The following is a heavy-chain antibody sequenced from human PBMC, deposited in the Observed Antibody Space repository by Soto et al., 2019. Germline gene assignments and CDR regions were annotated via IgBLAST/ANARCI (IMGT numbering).Heavy chain of an antibody. Sequence: GGSLRLSCAASGFNFLGYSMTWVLQAPGQGLEWVSSILGGSAATYYADSVRGRFTIPRDDSKNTLYLQMHGLRAEDTAMYYCAKDRHPDGFWPFDHWGQGTLVTVSS. V-gene: IGHV3-23*01. J-gene: IGHJ4*02. D-gene: IGHD3-3*01. CDR2: ILGGSAAT. CDR3: AKDRHPDGFWPFDH. CDR1: GFNFLGYS.